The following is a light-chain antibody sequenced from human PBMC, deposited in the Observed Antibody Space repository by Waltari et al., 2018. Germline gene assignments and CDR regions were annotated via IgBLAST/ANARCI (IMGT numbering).Light chain of an antibody. CDR1: QCINRN. CDR2: AAS. J-gene: IGKJ1*01. CDR3: QQLNSYPRT. V-gene: IGKV1-9*01. Sequence: DIQFTQSPSFLSASVGDRVTITCRASQCINRNLAWYQQRPGKAPQLLIYAASTLQSGVPSTFSGSGSGTEFTLTISSLQPEDFATYYCQQLNSYPRTFGQGTKVEIK.